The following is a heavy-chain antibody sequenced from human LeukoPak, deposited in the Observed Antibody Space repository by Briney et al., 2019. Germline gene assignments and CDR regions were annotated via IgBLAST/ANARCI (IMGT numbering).Heavy chain of an antibody. Sequence: SETLSLTCTVSGGSISSGGYYWSWIRQPPGKGLEWIGYIYHSGSTYYNPSLKSRVTISVDRSKNQFSLKLSSVTAADTAVYYCARKTAWRAMVDYWGQGPLVTVSS. J-gene: IGHJ4*02. CDR2: IYHSGST. CDR1: GGSISSGGYY. V-gene: IGHV4-30-2*01. D-gene: IGHD5-18*01. CDR3: ARKTAWRAMVDY.